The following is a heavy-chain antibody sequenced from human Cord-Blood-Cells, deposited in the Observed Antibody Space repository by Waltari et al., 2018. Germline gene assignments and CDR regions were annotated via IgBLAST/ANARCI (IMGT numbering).Heavy chain of an antibody. D-gene: IGHD3-10*01. CDR1: GYSISSGYY. J-gene: IGHJ3*02. CDR2: IYHSGST. V-gene: IGHV4-38-2*02. CDR3: ARDPYSGGGSGSYYAFDI. Sequence: QVQLQESGPGLVKPSETLSLTCAVSGYSISSGYYWGWIRQPPGKGLEWIGSIYHSGSTYYNPSLKSRVTISVDTSKNQFSLKLSSVTAADTAVYYCARDPYSGGGSGSYYAFDIWGQGTMVTVSS.